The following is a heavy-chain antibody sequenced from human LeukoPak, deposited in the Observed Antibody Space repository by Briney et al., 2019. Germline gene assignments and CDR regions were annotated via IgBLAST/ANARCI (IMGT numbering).Heavy chain of an antibody. CDR2: FDPEDGET. CDR3: ATVNTIFSLSAFDI. J-gene: IGHJ3*02. Sequence: ASVNVSCKVSGYTLTESSMHWVRQAPGKGLEWMGGFDPEDGETIYAQKFQGRVTMTEDTSTDTAYMELSSLRSEDTAVYYCATVNTIFSLSAFDIWGQGTMVTVSS. D-gene: IGHD3-9*01. V-gene: IGHV1-24*01. CDR1: GYTLTESS.